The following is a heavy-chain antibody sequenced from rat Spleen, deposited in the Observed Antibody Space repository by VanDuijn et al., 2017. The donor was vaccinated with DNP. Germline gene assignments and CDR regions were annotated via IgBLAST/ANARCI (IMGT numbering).Heavy chain of an antibody. J-gene: IGHJ4*01. Sequence: QVQLKESGPGLVQPSQTLSLTCTVSGFSLTKDGVSWVRQPPGKGLEWMGRIQSGGRTDYNSALKSRLSISRDTSKSQVFLKMNSLQTEDTAMYFCARYYGYNYYAMDAWGQGTSVTVSS. CDR3: ARYYGYNYYAMDA. CDR2: IQSGGRT. CDR1: GFSLTKDG. V-gene: IGHV2-27*01. D-gene: IGHD1-9*01.